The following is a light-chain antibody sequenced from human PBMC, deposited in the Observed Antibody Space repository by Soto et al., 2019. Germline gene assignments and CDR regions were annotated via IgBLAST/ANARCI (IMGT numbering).Light chain of an antibody. V-gene: IGKV3-20*01. CDR3: QQFGSSSWT. J-gene: IGKJ1*01. CDR2: GAS. CDR1: QSVSSSY. Sequence: ESLLTQSPGTLSLSPGEKATLSCWASQSVSSSYLAWYQQKPGQAPRLLIYGASSRATGIPDRFSGSGSGTDFTLTVSRLEPEDFAVYYCQQFGSSSWTFGQGTKVDIK.